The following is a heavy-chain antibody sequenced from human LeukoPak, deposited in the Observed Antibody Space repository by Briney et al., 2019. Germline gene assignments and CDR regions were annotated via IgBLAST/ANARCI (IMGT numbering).Heavy chain of an antibody. CDR2: IYYSGST. V-gene: IGHV4-39*01. CDR1: GGSISSSYSY. J-gene: IGHJ3*02. Sequence: KPSETLSLTCTVSGGSISSSYSYWGWIRQPPGKGLEWIGSIYYSGSTYYNPSLKSRVTISVDTSKNQFSLKLSSVTAADTAVYYCARLSVLSYHAFDIWGQGTMVTVSS. CDR3: ARLSVLSYHAFDI. D-gene: IGHD5-18*01.